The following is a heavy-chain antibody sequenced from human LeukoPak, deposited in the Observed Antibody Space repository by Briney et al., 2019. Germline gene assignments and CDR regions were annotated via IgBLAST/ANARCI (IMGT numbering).Heavy chain of an antibody. J-gene: IGHJ4*02. Sequence: GGSLRLSCAASGFTFSSYWMHWVRQAPGKGLVWISRINSDGSSTSYADSVKGRFTISRDNAKNTLYLQMNSLRAEDTAVYYCARDIYCSSTSCYSPDYWGQETLVTVSS. V-gene: IGHV3-74*01. D-gene: IGHD2-2*01. CDR3: ARDIYCSSTSCYSPDY. CDR2: INSDGSST. CDR1: GFTFSSYW.